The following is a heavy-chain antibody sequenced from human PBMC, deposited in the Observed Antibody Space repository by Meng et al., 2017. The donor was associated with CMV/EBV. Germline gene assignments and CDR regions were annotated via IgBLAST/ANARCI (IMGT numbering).Heavy chain of an antibody. CDR3: AGSRPGGGACDY. Sequence: QVPIHECGPGLGKPSDAQLHTCIVSGGSIKNYNWNWVRQPAGQGLEWIGLIQVIGHTVYHPSLKSRVTVSLDASKSQFSLTLNSVTAADTATYYCAGSRPGGGACDYWGQGTLVTVSS. CDR2: IQVIGHT. CDR1: GGSIKNYN. D-gene: IGHD3-16*01. V-gene: IGHV4-4*07. J-gene: IGHJ4*02.